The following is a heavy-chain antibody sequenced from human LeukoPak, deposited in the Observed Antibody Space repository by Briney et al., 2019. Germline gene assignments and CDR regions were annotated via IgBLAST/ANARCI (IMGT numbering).Heavy chain of an antibody. CDR3: ARVLGYSYGTLLFYSMDV. CDR1: GFTFSSYN. CDR2: ISSSSSYI. D-gene: IGHD5-18*01. V-gene: IGHV3-21*01. J-gene: IGHJ6*02. Sequence: PGGSLRLSCAASGFTFSSYNMSWVRQAPGKGLEWVSSISSSSSYIYYADSEKRRFTISRDNAKNSLYLQMNSLRAEDTAVYYCARVLGYSYGTLLFYSMDVWGQGTTVTVSS.